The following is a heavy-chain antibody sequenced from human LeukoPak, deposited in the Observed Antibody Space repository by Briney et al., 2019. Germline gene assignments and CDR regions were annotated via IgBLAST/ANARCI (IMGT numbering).Heavy chain of an antibody. J-gene: IGHJ4*02. CDR1: GGSISSISYY. Sequence: TSETLSLTCTVSGGSISSISYYWGWIRQPPGKGLEWIGSIYYSGSTYYNPSLKSRVTISVDTSKNQFSLKLSSVTAADTAMYSCARRGYSYGPDYWGQGTLVTVSS. V-gene: IGHV4-39*01. CDR3: ARRGYSYGPDY. CDR2: IYYSGST. D-gene: IGHD5-18*01.